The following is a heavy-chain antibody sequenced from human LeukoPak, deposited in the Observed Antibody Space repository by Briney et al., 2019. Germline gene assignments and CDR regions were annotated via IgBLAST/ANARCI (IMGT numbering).Heavy chain of an antibody. CDR3: ARGGFPDQRYSYGYDFDY. CDR2: INPNSGGT. Sequence: ASVKVSCKASGYTFTSYDINWVRQATGQGLEWMGWINPNSGGTNYAQKFQGRVTMTSDTSISTAYMDLSRLRSNDTAVYYCARGGFPDQRYSYGYDFDYWGQGTLVTVSS. V-gene: IGHV1-2*02. D-gene: IGHD5-18*01. CDR1: GYTFTSYD. J-gene: IGHJ4*02.